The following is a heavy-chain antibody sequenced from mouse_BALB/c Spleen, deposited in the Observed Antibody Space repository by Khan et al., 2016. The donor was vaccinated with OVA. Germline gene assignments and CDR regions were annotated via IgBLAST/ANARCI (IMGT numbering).Heavy chain of an antibody. V-gene: IGHV1-20*02. CDR2: INPHIGET. Sequence: EVQLVESGPELVKPGASVKISCKASGYSFTGYFMNWVMQSHGKSLEWFGRINPHIGETLYNQNFKGKATLTVDESSRTVHMELRDLASEDSAIYYCARKNGSDFDYWGQGTTLTVSS. J-gene: IGHJ2*01. D-gene: IGHD1-1*01. CDR1: GYSFTGYF. CDR3: ARKNGSDFDY.